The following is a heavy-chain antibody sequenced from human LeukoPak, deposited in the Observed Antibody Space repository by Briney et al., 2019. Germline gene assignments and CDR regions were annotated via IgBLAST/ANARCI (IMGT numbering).Heavy chain of an antibody. Sequence: GGSLRLSCAASGFTFSNCGMTWVRQAPGKGLEWVSSTNSRGRGEYYADSVKGRFTIFRDNAKNSLYLQMNSLRAEDTAVYYCAREGSIVSHQDLDYWGQGTLVTVSS. D-gene: IGHD2-15*01. CDR1: GFTFSNCG. CDR3: AREGSIVSHQDLDY. V-gene: IGHV3-21*01. CDR2: TNSRGRGE. J-gene: IGHJ4*02.